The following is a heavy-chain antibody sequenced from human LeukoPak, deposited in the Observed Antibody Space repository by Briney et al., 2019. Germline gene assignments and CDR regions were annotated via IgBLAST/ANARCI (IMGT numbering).Heavy chain of an antibody. CDR2: IYYSGNT. CDR1: GGSISSSSYY. J-gene: IGHJ5*02. CDR3: ARWRSYGWFDP. V-gene: IGHV4-39*01. D-gene: IGHD5-18*01. Sequence: KSSETLSLTCTVSGGSISSSSYYWDWIRQPPGKGLEWIGSIYYSGNTYYNSSLKSRVSIFVDTSKNQSSLRLSSVTAADTAVYYCARWRSYGWFDPWGQGTLVTVSS.